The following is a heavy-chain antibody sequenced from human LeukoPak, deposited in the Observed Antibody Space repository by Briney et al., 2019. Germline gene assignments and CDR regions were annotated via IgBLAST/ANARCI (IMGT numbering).Heavy chain of an antibody. V-gene: IGHV3-23*01. Sequence: GGSLRLSCAASGFTFSAYGMSWVRQAPGKGLEWVSGINAGGGGTYYADSVKGQFTISRDNSKNTLYLQMNSLRVEDTAVYYCAKRAPCSFDYWGQGTLVTVPS. D-gene: IGHD2-15*01. CDR2: INAGGGGT. CDR3: AKRAPCSFDY. J-gene: IGHJ4*02. CDR1: GFTFSAYG.